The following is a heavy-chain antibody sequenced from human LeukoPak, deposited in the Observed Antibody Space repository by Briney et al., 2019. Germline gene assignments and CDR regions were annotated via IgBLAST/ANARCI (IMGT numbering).Heavy chain of an antibody. J-gene: IGHJ5*02. CDR1: GFTFSSYG. D-gene: IGHD3-10*01. CDR2: ISGSGGST. V-gene: IGHV3-23*01. CDR3: ARSGPRSVLLSNWFDP. Sequence: GGTLRLFCAASGFTFSSYGMSWVRQAPGKGLKWVSVISGSGGSTYYADSVKGRFTISRDNAKNSLYLQMNSLRAEDTAVYYCARSGPRSVLLSNWFDPWGQGTLVTVSS.